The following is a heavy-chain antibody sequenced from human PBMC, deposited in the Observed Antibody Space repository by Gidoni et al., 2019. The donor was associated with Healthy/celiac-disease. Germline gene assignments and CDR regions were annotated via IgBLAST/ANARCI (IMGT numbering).Heavy chain of an antibody. CDR3: ARESTPRGPVDY. D-gene: IGHD2-15*01. CDR2: IIPILGIA. CDR1: GGTFSSYT. J-gene: IGHJ4*02. Sequence: QVQLVQSGAEVKKPGFPVKVSCKASGGTFSSYTISRVRQAPGQGLEWMGRIIPILGIANYAQKFQGRVTITADKSTSTAYMELSSLRSEDTAVYYFARESTPRGPVDYWGQGTLVTVSS. V-gene: IGHV1-69*08.